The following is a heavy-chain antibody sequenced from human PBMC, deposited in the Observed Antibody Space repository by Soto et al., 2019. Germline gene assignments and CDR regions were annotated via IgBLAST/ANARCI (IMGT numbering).Heavy chain of an antibody. V-gene: IGHV3-64*01. CDR1: GFNLSGYG. CDR2: IWSKGVCK. CDR3: ARRARPDFYYMDV. Sequence: EVQLAESGGGLAQPGGALRIPCAASGFNLSGYGMEWGRQAPGKGLEYVSGIWSKGVCKYYANSVQGRFTISRDNSKNTVYLQMGSLRPEDMAVYYCARRARPDFYYMDVWGKGTTVTVS. J-gene: IGHJ6*03. D-gene: IGHD6-6*01.